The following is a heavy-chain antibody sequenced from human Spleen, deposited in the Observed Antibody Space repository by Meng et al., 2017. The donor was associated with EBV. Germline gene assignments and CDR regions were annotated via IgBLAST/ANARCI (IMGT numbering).Heavy chain of an antibody. D-gene: IGHD3-22*01. CDR1: GATNTSSNW. J-gene: IGHJ5*02. CDR3: ARIDTTGYNVVP. V-gene: IGHV4-4*02. CDR2: IYHGGST. Sequence: HLKESGPELIMPSGTLALPCSVSGATNTSSNWWTCVRQSQGKALELIGEIYHGGSTNYNPSLKSRVTILVDKSKNQFSLKVNSVTAADTAVYYCARIDTTGYNVVPWGQGTLVTVSS.